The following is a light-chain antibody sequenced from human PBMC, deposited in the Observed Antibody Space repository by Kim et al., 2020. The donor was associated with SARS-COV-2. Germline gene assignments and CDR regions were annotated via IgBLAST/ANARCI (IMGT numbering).Light chain of an antibody. V-gene: IGKV1-5*01. CDR3: QQYNSYWT. CDR2: DAS. Sequence: ASKGDRVTITCRASQSISDYVAWDQQKPGKAPKLLIYDASSLESGVPSRFSGSGSGTEVTLTIRSLQPDDFATYYCQQYNSYWTFGQGTKVEI. CDR1: QSISDY. J-gene: IGKJ1*01.